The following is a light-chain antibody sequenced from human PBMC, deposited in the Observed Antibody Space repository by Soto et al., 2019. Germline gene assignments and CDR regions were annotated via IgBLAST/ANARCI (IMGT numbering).Light chain of an antibody. CDR3: QQYKNWPKT. CDR1: QSVDSY. CDR2: GGS. J-gene: IGKJ1*01. Sequence: EIVMTQSPVTLSVSPGERVTLSCRASQSVDSYLAWHQQKPGQAPRLLIYGGSTRATGIPGRFSGSGSGTEFTLTISSLQSEDFAVSYCQQYKNWPKTFGQGTKVEIK. V-gene: IGKV3-15*01.